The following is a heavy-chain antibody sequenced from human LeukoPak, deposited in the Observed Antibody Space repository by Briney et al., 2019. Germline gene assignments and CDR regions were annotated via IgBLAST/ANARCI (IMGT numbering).Heavy chain of an antibody. CDR3: VYYLVGAKRSFDY. Sequence: PGGSLRLSCAASGFSFSSYSMNWVRQAPGKGLEWVSSISSSSNYIYYADSVKGRLNISRDNAKNSLFLQMNSLRAEDTAVYYCVYYLVGAKRSFDYWGQGTLVTVSS. CDR2: ISSSSNYI. J-gene: IGHJ4*02. CDR1: GFSFSSYS. V-gene: IGHV3-21*01. D-gene: IGHD1-26*01.